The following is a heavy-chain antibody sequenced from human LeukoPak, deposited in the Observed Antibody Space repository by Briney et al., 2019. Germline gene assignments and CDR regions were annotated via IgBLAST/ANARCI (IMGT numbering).Heavy chain of an antibody. CDR1: GFTFSNYG. CDR3: AKEKRWLQFRSSDAFDI. D-gene: IGHD5-24*01. V-gene: IGHV3-23*01. J-gene: IGHJ3*02. CDR2: ISGSGHNT. Sequence: GGSLRLSCAASGFTFSNYGMNWVRQAPGKGLEWVSAISGSGHNTYYADSVKGRFTISRDNSKNTLYPQMNSLRAEDTAVFYCAKEKRWLQFRSSDAFDIWGQGTMVTVSS.